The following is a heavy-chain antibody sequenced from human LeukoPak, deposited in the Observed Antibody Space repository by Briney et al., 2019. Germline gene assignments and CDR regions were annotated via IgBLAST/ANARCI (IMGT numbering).Heavy chain of an antibody. CDR3: AKYRHGAYGSFFDY. D-gene: IGHD4-17*01. J-gene: IGHJ4*02. Sequence: GGSLRLSCAASGFTFSDYGMHWVRQAPGKGLEWVAFIRYDGGDEKYADSVKGRFTVSRDNSKNTLYPQMNSLRVEDTAVYYCAKYRHGAYGSFFDYWDQGTLVTVSS. CDR2: IRYDGGDE. V-gene: IGHV3-30*02. CDR1: GFTFSDYG.